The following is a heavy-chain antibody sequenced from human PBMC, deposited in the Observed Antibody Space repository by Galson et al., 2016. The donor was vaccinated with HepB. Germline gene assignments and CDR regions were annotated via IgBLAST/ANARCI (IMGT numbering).Heavy chain of an antibody. CDR1: GGSISNYF. D-gene: IGHD3-3*01. J-gene: IGHJ3*02. CDR2: IYTSGST. CDR3: ARDATYDFWSNYPPGAFDI. Sequence: ETLSLTCTVSGGSISNYFSSWIRQPAEKGLECIGRIYTSGSTNSNHALKSRLTMSVDTSKYKFSLKLSSVTAADTAVYYCARDATYDFWSNYPPGAFDIWGRGTIVTVSS. V-gene: IGHV4-4*07.